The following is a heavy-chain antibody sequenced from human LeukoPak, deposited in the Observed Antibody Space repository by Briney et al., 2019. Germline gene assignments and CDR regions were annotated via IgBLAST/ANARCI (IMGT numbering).Heavy chain of an antibody. CDR2: INPNSGGT. CDR1: GYTFTGYY. J-gene: IGHJ2*01. D-gene: IGHD3-22*01. Sequence: GAPVKVSCKASGYTFTGYYMHWVRQAPGQGLERMGWINPNSGGTNYAQKFQGRVTMTRDTSISTAYMELSRLRSDDTAVYYCARDTADSSGYAYWCFDLWGRGTLVTVSS. CDR3: ARDTADSSGYAYWCFDL. V-gene: IGHV1-2*02.